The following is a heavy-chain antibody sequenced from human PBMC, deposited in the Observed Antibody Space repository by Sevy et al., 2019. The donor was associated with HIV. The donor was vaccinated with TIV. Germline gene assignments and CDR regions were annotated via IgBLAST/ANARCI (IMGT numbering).Heavy chain of an antibody. CDR3: TRNGGAFDNGFDP. D-gene: IGHD2-8*01. J-gene: IGHJ5*02. CDR1: GFTFSSYD. V-gene: IGHV3-48*03. Sequence: GGSLRLSCTASGFTFSSYDMNWVRRAPGKGLEWVSKRSSSGSSIYYADSVKGRFTISRDNAKNSLNLQMNSLRAEDTAVYYCTRNGGAFDNGFDPWGQGTLVTVSS. CDR2: RSSSGSSI.